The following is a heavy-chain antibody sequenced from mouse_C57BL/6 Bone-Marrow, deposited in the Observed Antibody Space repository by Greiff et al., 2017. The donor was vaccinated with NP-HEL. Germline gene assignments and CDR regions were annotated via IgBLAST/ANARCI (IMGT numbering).Heavy chain of an antibody. CDR1: GYTFTSYW. Sequence: QVQLQQPGTELVKPGASVKLSCKASGYTFTSYWMHWVKQRPGQGLEWIGNINPSNGGTNYNEKFKSKATLTVDQSSSTAYMQLSSLTSEYSAVYYCARIEFYSKRNYFDYWGQGTTLTVSS. D-gene: IGHD2-5*01. CDR2: INPSNGGT. J-gene: IGHJ2*01. CDR3: ARIEFYSKRNYFDY. V-gene: IGHV1-53*01.